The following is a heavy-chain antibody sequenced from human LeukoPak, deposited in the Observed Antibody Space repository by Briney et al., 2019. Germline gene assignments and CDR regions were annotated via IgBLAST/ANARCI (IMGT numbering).Heavy chain of an antibody. Sequence: PGGSLRLSCAASGFTVSTNYMSWVRQAPGKGLEWVSVIYSGDSSYYADSVKGRFTISRDNSKNTLYLQMHSLRAEDTAVYYCARENGSGSQGVGYWGQGTLVTVSS. CDR2: IYSGDSS. CDR1: GFTVSTNY. D-gene: IGHD3-10*01. CDR3: ARENGSGSQGVGY. J-gene: IGHJ4*02. V-gene: IGHV3-53*01.